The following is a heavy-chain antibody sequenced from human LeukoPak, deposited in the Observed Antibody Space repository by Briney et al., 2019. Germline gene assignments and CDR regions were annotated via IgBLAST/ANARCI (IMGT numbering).Heavy chain of an antibody. V-gene: IGHV3-11*06. D-gene: IGHD3-10*01. CDR2: ISSSSSYT. CDR1: GFTFSDYY. Sequence: GGSLRLSCAASGFTFSDYYMSWIRQAPGKGLEWVSYISSSSSYTNYADSVKGRFTISRDNAKNSLYLQMNSLRAEDTAVYYCAREYGSGSYDDYWGQGTLVTVSS. J-gene: IGHJ4*02. CDR3: AREYGSGSYDDY.